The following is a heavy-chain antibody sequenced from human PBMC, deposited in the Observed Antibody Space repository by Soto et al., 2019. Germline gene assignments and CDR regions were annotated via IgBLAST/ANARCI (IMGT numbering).Heavy chain of an antibody. CDR3: ARAQYSSLSGPYYYGMDV. CDR2: ISSSSSYT. D-gene: IGHD6-6*01. V-gene: IGHV3-11*06. CDR1: GFTFSDYY. Sequence: GGSMRLSCAASGFTFSDYYMSWIRQAPGKGLEWVSYISSSSSYTNYADSVKGRFTISRDNAKNSLYLQMNSLRAEDTAVYYCARAQYSSLSGPYYYGMDVWGQGTTVTVSS. J-gene: IGHJ6*02.